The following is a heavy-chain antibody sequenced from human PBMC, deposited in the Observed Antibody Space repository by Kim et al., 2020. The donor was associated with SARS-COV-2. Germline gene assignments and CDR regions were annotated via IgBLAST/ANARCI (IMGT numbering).Heavy chain of an antibody. CDR2: VSWNTNSI. J-gene: IGHJ3*02. CDR3: VKTHYYDTSDSYRDAFDI. Sequence: GGSLRLSCAASGFTFGDYAMHWVRQAPGKGLEWVSGVSWNTNSIGYADSVKGRFTISRDNAKRYVFLQMSSLRAEDTALYYCVKTHYYDTSDSYRDAFDIWGQGTMITVSA. CDR1: GFTFGDYA. D-gene: IGHD3-22*01. V-gene: IGHV3-9*01.